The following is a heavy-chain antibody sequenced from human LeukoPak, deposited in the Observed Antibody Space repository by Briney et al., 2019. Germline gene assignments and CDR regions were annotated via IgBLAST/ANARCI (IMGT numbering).Heavy chain of an antibody. CDR1: GDSISRGSFS. J-gene: IGHJ3*02. V-gene: IGHV4-30-2*01. Sequence: SQTLSLTCTVSGDSISRGSFSWTWIRQAPGKGLEWIGYIYPRGSTYYNPSLKSRVNLSIDKSSNQFSLDLASVTAADTAVYYCASKSYRYYYDSSGMDAFDIWGQGTMVTVSS. CDR3: ASKSYRYYYDSSGMDAFDI. D-gene: IGHD3-22*01. CDR2: IYPRGST.